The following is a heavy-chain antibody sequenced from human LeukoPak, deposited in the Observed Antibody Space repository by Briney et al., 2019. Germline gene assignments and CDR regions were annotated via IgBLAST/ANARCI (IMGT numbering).Heavy chain of an antibody. CDR3: ARGNFIAAAGMDY. V-gene: IGHV3-74*01. J-gene: IGHJ4*02. D-gene: IGHD6-13*01. Sequence: GGSLRLSCAASGFTFSSYWMHWVRQAPGKGLVWVSRINTDGSSTSYADSVKGRFTISRDNAKNTLYLQMNRLRAEDTAVYYCARGNFIAAAGMDYWGQGTLVTVSS. CDR1: GFTFSSYW. CDR2: INTDGSST.